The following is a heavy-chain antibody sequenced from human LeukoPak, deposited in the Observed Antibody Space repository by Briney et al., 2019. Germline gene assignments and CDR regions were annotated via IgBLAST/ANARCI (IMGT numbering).Heavy chain of an antibody. D-gene: IGHD6-13*01. CDR1: GYTFTGYY. J-gene: IGHJ4*02. V-gene: IGHV1-2*06. CDR3: ARGEYSSSWDHYYFDY. CDR2: INPNSGGT. Sequence: ASVKVSCKASGYTFTGYYMHWVRQAPGQGLEWMGRINPNSGGTNYAQTFQGRVTMTRDASITTAYLEVSSLRSDDTAVYYCARGEYSSSWDHYYFDYWGQGALVTVSS.